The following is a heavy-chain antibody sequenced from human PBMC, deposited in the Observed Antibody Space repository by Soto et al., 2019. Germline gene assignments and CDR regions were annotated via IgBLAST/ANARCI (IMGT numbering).Heavy chain of an antibody. D-gene: IGHD2-2*01. V-gene: IGHV3-23*01. CDR2: ITSGGGDT. CDR1: GFTFSNYA. J-gene: IGHJ4*02. Sequence: GGSLRLSCAASGFTFSNYAMSWVRQSPGKGLEWVSAITSGGGDTYHADSVKGRFTISRDNTKNTLYLQMNSLKAEDTAVFYCAKGSRSSRPYYFDYWGQGTLVTVSS. CDR3: AKGSRSSRPYYFDY.